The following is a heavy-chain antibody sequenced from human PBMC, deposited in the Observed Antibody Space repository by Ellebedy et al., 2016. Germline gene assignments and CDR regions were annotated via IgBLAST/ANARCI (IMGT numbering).Heavy chain of an antibody. J-gene: IGHJ2*01. CDR3: ARVELVTDWYFDL. CDR1: GYTFTSYG. Sequence: ASVKVSXXASGYTFTSYGISWVRQAPGQGLEWMGWISAYNGNTNYAQKLQGRVTMTTDTSTSTAYMELRSLRSDDTAVYYCARVELVTDWYFDLWGRGTLVTVSS. V-gene: IGHV1-18*01. CDR2: ISAYNGNT. D-gene: IGHD5-18*01.